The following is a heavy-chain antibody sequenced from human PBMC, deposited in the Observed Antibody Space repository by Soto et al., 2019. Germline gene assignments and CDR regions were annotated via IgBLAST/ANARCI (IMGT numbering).Heavy chain of an antibody. V-gene: IGHV1-69*13. CDR1: GGTFSSYA. J-gene: IGHJ4*02. CDR3: ARPGGSSSVIGFDY. D-gene: IGHD6-6*01. CDR2: IIPIFGTA. Sequence: SVKVSCKASGGTFSSYAISWVRQAPGQGLEWMGGIIPIFGTANYAQKFQGRVTITADESTSTAYMELSSLRSEDTAAYYCARPGGSSSVIGFDYWGQGTLVTVSS.